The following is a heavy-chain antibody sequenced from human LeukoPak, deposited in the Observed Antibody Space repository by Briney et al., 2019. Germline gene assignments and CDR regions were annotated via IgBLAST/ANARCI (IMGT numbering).Heavy chain of an antibody. CDR2: ISGTGGST. V-gene: IGHV3-23*01. D-gene: IGHD5-12*01. CDR1: GFTFDDYA. J-gene: IGHJ4*02. Sequence: GGSLRLSCAASGFTFDDYAMHWVRQAPGKGLEWVSAISGTGGSTYYADSVKGRFTISRDNSKNTLYLQMNSLRAEDTAVYYCAKSDGWGGYDHFFDYWGQGTLVTVSS. CDR3: AKSDGWGGYDHFFDY.